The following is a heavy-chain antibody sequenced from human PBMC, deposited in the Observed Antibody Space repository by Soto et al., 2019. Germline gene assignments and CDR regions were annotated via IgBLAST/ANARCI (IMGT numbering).Heavy chain of an antibody. Sequence: PSETLSLTCTVSGGSISTYFWTWIRQPPGKGLEWIGYVHDSGSTNSDPSLRSRVTMSLDTSNNQFSLRLNSVTAADTAVYYCARRICSSSTCYPPYDNWFDPWGQGTLVTVSS. J-gene: IGHJ5*02. D-gene: IGHD2-2*01. CDR3: ARRICSSSTCYPPYDNWFDP. V-gene: IGHV4-59*01. CDR1: GGSISTYF. CDR2: VHDSGST.